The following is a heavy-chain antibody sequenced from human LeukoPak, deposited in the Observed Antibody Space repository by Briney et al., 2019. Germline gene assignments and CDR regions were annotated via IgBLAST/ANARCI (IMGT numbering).Heavy chain of an antibody. V-gene: IGHV1-18*01. CDR3: AREIYCSSTSCYMGGDWFDP. CDR1: GYTFTSYG. D-gene: IGHD2-2*02. CDR2: IGTNNGNT. Sequence: ASVKVSCKASGYTFTSYGISWVRQAPGQGLEWMGWIGTNNGNTNYAQKLQGRVTTTTDTSTSTAYMELRSLRSDDTAVYYCAREIYCSSTSCYMGGDWFDPWGQGTLVTVSS. J-gene: IGHJ5*02.